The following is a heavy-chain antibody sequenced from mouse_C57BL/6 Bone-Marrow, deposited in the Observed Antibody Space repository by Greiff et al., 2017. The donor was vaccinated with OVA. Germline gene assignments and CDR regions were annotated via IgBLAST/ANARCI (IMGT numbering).Heavy chain of an antibody. Sequence: VQLQQSGAELVRPGTSVKVSCKASGYAFTNYLIEWVKQRPGQGLEWIGVINPGSGGTNYNEKFKGKATLTADKSSSTAYMQLSSLTSEDSAVYCCARCCGSGLYAMDCWGQGTAGTVSS. V-gene: IGHV1-54*01. CDR3: ARCCGSGLYAMDC. CDR2: INPGSGGT. J-gene: IGHJ4*01. D-gene: IGHD1-1*01. CDR1: GYAFTNYL.